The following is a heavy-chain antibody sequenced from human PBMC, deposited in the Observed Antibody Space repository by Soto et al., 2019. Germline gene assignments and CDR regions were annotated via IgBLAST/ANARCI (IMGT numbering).Heavy chain of an antibody. V-gene: IGHV5-10-1*01. CDR2: IDPSDSYT. Sequence: GESLKISCKGSGYSFTSYWISWVRQMPGKGLEWMGRIDPSDSYTNYSPSFQGHVTISADKSISTAYLQWSSLKASDTAMYYCARTPAADKYYYGMDVWGQGTTVTVSS. CDR1: GYSFTSYW. J-gene: IGHJ6*02. CDR3: ARTPAADKYYYGMDV. D-gene: IGHD6-13*01.